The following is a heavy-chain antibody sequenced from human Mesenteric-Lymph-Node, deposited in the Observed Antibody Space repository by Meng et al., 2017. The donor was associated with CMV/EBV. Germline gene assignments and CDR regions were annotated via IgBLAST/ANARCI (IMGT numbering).Heavy chain of an antibody. CDR3: ARRGILGYCSSTSCSSGIDY. V-gene: IGHV1-8*01. Sequence: ASVKVSCKASGYTFTNYDINWVRQATGQGFEWMGWMNPNSANTGYAQKLQGRVTMTTDTSTSTAYMELRSLRSDDTAVYYCARRGILGYCSSTSCSSGIDYWGQGTLVTVSS. CDR2: MNPNSANT. CDR1: GYTFTNYD. D-gene: IGHD2-2*01. J-gene: IGHJ4*02.